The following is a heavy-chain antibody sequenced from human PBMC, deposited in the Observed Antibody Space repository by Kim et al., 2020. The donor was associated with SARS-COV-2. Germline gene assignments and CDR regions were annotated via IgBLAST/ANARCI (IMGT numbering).Heavy chain of an antibody. V-gene: IGHV3-23*01. D-gene: IGHD5-18*01. CDR3: AKRIQLWSNDY. CDR1: GFTFSTYA. J-gene: IGHJ4*02. CDR2: ISGSGGST. Sequence: GGSLRLSCAASGFTFSTYAMSWVRQAPGKGLEWVSTISGSGGSTYYADSVKGRFTISRDNSKNTLYLQMNSLRAEDTAVYYCAKRIQLWSNDYWGQGTLVTVSS.